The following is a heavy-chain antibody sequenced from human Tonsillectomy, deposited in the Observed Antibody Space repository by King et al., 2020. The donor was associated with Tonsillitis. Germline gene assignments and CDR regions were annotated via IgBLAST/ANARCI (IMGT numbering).Heavy chain of an antibody. J-gene: IGHJ3*02. V-gene: IGHV3-21*01. CDR2: ISSTSNYI. Sequence: VQLVESGGGLIKPGGSLRLSCATSGFTFSSYSMNWVRQAPGKGLEWVSSISSTSNYIYYADSVKGRFTISRDNAKNSLSLQVNSLRADDTALYYCVRLMPTGGFDIWGQGTMVTVSS. CDR1: GFTFSSYS. CDR3: VRLMPTGGFDI. D-gene: IGHD2-8*02.